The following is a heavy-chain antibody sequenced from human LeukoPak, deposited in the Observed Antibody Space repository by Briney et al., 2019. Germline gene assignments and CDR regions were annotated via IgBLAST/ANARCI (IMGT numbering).Heavy chain of an antibody. D-gene: IGHD5-18*01. CDR2: INPNSGGT. J-gene: IGHJ4*02. V-gene: IGHV1-2*02. CDR1: GYTFTGYY. Sequence: GASVKVSCKASGYTFTGYYMHRVRQAPGQGLEWMGWINPNSGGTNYAQKFQGRVTMTRDTSISTAYMELSRLRSDDTAVYYCARLTQLWFLFDYWGQGTLVTVSS. CDR3: ARLTQLWFLFDY.